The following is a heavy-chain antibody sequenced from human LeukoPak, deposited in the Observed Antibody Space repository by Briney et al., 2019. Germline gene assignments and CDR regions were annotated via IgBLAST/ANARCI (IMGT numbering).Heavy chain of an antibody. J-gene: IGHJ4*02. CDR3: ARDSSSGSAAFDY. Sequence: GRSLRLSCAASGFTFSSYAMHWVRQAPGKGLEWVAVISYDGSNKYYADSVKGRFTISRDNSKNTLYLQMNSLRAEDTAVYYCARDSSSGSAAFDYWGQGTLVTASS. CDR1: GFTFSSYA. D-gene: IGHD6-19*01. CDR2: ISYDGSNK. V-gene: IGHV3-30*04.